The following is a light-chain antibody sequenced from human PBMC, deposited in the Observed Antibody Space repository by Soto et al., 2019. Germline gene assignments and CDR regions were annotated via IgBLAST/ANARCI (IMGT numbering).Light chain of an antibody. J-gene: IGLJ1*01. CDR2: EVS. Sequence: QPASVSGSPGQSITISCTGTSSDIGAYYYVSWYQHHPGKGPKLMIYEVSYRPSGISNRFSGSKSGNTASLTISGLQPEDDADYYCSSYTTNNTRVFGTGTKLTVL. CDR3: SSYTTNNTRV. CDR1: SSDIGAYYY. V-gene: IGLV2-14*01.